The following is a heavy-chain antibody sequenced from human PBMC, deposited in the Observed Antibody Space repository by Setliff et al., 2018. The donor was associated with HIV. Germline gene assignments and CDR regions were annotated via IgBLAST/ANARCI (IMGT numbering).Heavy chain of an antibody. J-gene: IGHJ4*02. Sequence: NPSETLSLTCNVSGSSFSSGIYYWTWIRQQPGKGLEWIGDVSHTGSTNYNPSLKSRITISADTPKNQFSLKLSSVTAADTAVYYCARGRMISMVRGFKNFDYWGQGTLVTVSS. D-gene: IGHD3-10*01. CDR1: GSSFSSGIYY. CDR2: VSHTGST. V-gene: IGHV4-39*07. CDR3: ARGRMISMVRGFKNFDY.